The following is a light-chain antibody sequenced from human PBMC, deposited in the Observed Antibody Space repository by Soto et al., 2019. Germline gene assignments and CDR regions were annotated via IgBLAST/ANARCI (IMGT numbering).Light chain of an antibody. CDR3: QQYDSYPWT. CDR2: TGS. Sequence: DIQMTQSPSSLSASVGDRVTITCRASQSISSWLAWYQQKPGKAPNLLIYTGSSLQSGVPSRFSGSGSGTEFTLTISTLQPDDFATYYCQQYDSYPWTFGQGTKVDI. V-gene: IGKV1-5*01. J-gene: IGKJ1*01. CDR1: QSISSW.